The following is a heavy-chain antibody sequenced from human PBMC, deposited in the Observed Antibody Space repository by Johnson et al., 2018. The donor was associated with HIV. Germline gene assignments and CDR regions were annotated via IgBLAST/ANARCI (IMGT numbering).Heavy chain of an antibody. CDR3: ARDQEHSSSYAFDI. Sequence: VQLVESGGGVVQPGRSLRLSCAASGFTFSSYAIHWVRQAPGKGLEWVALISSDGSNKYYADSVKGRFTISRDNSKNTLYLQMNSLRAEDTAVYYCARDQEHSSSYAFDIWGQGTMVTVSS. CDR2: ISSDGSNK. J-gene: IGHJ3*02. V-gene: IGHV3-30-3*01. CDR1: GFTFSSYA. D-gene: IGHD6-6*01.